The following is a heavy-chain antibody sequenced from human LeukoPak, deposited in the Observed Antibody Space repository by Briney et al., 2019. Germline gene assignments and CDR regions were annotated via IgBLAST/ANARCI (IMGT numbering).Heavy chain of an antibody. CDR2: ISGGDST. V-gene: IGHV3-66*01. CDR3: ARGDQDYGLDV. Sequence: PGGSLRLSCAASGFPVSSNYMSWVRQAPGKGLEWVSLISGGDSTYYADSVKGRFTISRDNSKNTLYPQMNSLRAEDTAVYYCARGDQDYGLDVWGQGTTVAVSS. CDR1: GFPVSSNY. J-gene: IGHJ6*02. D-gene: IGHD5-24*01.